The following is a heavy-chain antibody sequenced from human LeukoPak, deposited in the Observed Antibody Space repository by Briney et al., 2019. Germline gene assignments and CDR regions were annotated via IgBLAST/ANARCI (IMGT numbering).Heavy chain of an antibody. CDR1: GFTFSTYA. D-gene: IGHD6-19*01. V-gene: IGHV3-23*01. Sequence: GGSLRLSCAASGFTFSTYAMNWVRQAPAKGLEWVSTIGGGGPTTDYADSVKGRFTISRDNSKNTLYLQMNSLRAEDTAVYFCARGYLGGTDQYFDSWGQGTLVTVSS. CDR3: ARGYLGGTDQYFDS. CDR2: IGGGGPTT. J-gene: IGHJ4*02.